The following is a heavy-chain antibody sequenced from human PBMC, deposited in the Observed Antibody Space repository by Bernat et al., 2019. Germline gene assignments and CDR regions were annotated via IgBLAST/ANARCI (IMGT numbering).Heavy chain of an antibody. Sequence: QVQLQESGPGLVKPSETLSLTCTVSGGSISSYYWSWIRQPPGKGLEWIGYIYYSVSTNYNPSLRSRVTISLDTSKNQFSLKLSSVTAADTAVYYCAREGWVQGVPPSDYYFYMDVWGKGTTVTVSS. CDR2: IYYSVST. CDR1: GGSISSYY. J-gene: IGHJ6*03. CDR3: AREGWVQGVPPSDYYFYMDV. V-gene: IGHV4-59*01. D-gene: IGHD3-10*01.